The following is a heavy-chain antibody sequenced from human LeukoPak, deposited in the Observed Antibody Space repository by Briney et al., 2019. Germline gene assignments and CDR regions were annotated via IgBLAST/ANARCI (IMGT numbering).Heavy chain of an antibody. CDR2: VYATGTT. D-gene: IGHD6-19*01. CDR3: ARVGSGGAWFDF. J-gene: IGHJ4*02. V-gene: IGHV4-59*01. Sequence: PSETLSLTCTVSGGSITGYYWSWIRQPPGKGLEWIGYVYATGTTNYNPSLKTRATISIDTSKNQLFLTLTSVTAADTAVYYCARVGSGGAWFDFWGQGTLVSVSS. CDR1: GGSITGYY.